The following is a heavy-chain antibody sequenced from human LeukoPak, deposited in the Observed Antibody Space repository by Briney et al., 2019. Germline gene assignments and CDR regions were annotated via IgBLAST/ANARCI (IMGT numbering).Heavy chain of an antibody. Sequence: SETLSLTCAVYGGSFSGYYWSWIRQPPGKGPEWIGEINHSGSTNYNPSLKSRVTISVDTSKNEFSLKLSSVTAADTAVYYCARDRYYYDSSGYCRFDYWGQGTLVTVSS. D-gene: IGHD3-22*01. CDR2: INHSGST. CDR3: ARDRYYYDSSGYCRFDY. CDR1: GGSFSGYY. V-gene: IGHV4-34*01. J-gene: IGHJ4*02.